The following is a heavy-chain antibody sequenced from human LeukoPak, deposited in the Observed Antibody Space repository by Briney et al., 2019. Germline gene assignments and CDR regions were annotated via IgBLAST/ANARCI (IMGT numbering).Heavy chain of an antibody. CDR2: ISGSGGST. Sequence: GGSLRLSCAASGFTFSSYAMSWVRQAPGKGLEWVSAISGSGGSTYYADSVKGRFTISRDNSKNTLYLQMNSLRAEDKAVYYCAKDRVGRAAAGTYYFDYWGQGTLVTVSS. CDR3: AKDRVGRAAAGTYYFDY. V-gene: IGHV3-23*01. J-gene: IGHJ4*02. D-gene: IGHD6-13*01. CDR1: GFTFSSYA.